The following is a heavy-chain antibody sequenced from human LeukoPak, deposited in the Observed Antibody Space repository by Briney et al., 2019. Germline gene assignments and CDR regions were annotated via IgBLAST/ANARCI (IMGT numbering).Heavy chain of an antibody. CDR1: GGSISSYD. V-gene: IGHV4-59*01. J-gene: IGHJ5*02. CDR2: IYYSGST. Sequence: KASETLCLTCTASGGSISSYDWSWIRQPPGKGLEWIGYIYYSGSTNYNAPSNSRVPISVDTSKNQFSLKLSSVPAADPAVYYCAREELGYCSGGSCYSGFNWFDPWGQGTLVTVSS. D-gene: IGHD2-15*01. CDR3: AREELGYCSGGSCYSGFNWFDP.